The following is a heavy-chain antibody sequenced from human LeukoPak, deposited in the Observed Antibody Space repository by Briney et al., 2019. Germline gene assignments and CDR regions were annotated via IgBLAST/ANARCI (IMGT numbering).Heavy chain of an antibody. Sequence: PSETLSLTCTVSGGSISSYYWSWIRQPAGKGLEWIGRIYTSGSTNYNPSLKSRVTMSVDTSKNQFSLKLSSVTAADTAVYYCARISIAATGTNWFDPWGQGTLVTVSS. D-gene: IGHD6-13*01. CDR1: GGSISSYY. CDR2: IYTSGST. CDR3: ARISIAATGTNWFDP. J-gene: IGHJ5*02. V-gene: IGHV4-4*07.